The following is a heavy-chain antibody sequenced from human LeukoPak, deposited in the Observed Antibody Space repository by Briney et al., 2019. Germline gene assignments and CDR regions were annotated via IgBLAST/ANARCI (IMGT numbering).Heavy chain of an antibody. Sequence: PSETLSLTCAVSGYSISSGYYWGWIRQPPGQGLEWIGSIYHSGSTYYNPSLKSRVTISVDTSKNQFSLKLSSVTAADTAVYYCARGAGYCSSTSCPGIDYWGQGTLVTVSS. V-gene: IGHV4-38-2*01. CDR1: GYSISSGYY. CDR3: ARGAGYCSSTSCPGIDY. CDR2: IYHSGST. J-gene: IGHJ4*02. D-gene: IGHD2-2*01.